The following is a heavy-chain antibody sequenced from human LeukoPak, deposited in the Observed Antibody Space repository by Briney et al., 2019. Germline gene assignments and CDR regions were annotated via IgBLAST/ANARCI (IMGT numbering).Heavy chain of an antibody. Sequence: TSETLSLTCTVSGGSISSYYWSWIRQPAGKGLEWIGRIYTSGSTNYNPSLKSRVTMSVDTSKNQFSQKLSSVTAADTAVYYCARAAPSPSDIVVVPAAIRFFGAEYYFDYWGQGTLVTVSS. CDR1: GGSISSYY. CDR3: ARAAPSPSDIVVVPAAIRFFGAEYYFDY. J-gene: IGHJ4*02. CDR2: IYTSGST. D-gene: IGHD2-2*02. V-gene: IGHV4-4*07.